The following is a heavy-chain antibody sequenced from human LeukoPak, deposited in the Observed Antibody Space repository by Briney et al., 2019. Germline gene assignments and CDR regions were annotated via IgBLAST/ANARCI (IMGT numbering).Heavy chain of an antibody. CDR1: GYTFTSYG. V-gene: IGHV1-18*01. CDR3: ARWDYYDSRTFDI. Sequence: GASVKVSCKASGYTFTSYGSSWVRQAPGQGLEWMGWISIYNGKINYAQKFQGRVTMTTDTSTSTAYMELRSLRSDDTAVYYCARWDYYDSRTFDIWGQGTMVTVS. D-gene: IGHD3-22*01. J-gene: IGHJ3*02. CDR2: ISIYNGKI.